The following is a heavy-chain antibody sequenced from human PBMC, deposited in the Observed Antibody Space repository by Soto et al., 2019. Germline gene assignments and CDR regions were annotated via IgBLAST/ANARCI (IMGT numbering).Heavy chain of an antibody. D-gene: IGHD3-22*01. V-gene: IGHV1-69*01. Sequence: QVQLVQSGAEVKKPGSSVKVSCKASGGTFSSYAISWVRQAPGQGLEWMGGIIPIFGTANYAQKFQGRVTITADESTSTAYMELSSLRSEETAVYYCARSLGPDDSSGYYYEGYWGQGTLVTVSS. CDR3: ARSLGPDDSSGYYYEGY. CDR2: IIPIFGTA. CDR1: GGTFSSYA. J-gene: IGHJ4*02.